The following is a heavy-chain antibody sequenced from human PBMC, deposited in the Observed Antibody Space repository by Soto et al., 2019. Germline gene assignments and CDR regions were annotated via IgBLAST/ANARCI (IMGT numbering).Heavy chain of an antibody. Sequence: EVQLVESGGGLVKPGGSLRLSCAASGFTFRNYNMNWVRQAPGRGLEWVSSISSSSNFIYYADSLKGRFTISRDNAKNSLYLQMNSLRAEETAVYFCAREWLAPAYFDYWGQGTLVNVSS. J-gene: IGHJ4*02. V-gene: IGHV3-21*01. CDR3: AREWLAPAYFDY. CDR1: GFTFRNYN. CDR2: ISSSSNFI. D-gene: IGHD6-19*01.